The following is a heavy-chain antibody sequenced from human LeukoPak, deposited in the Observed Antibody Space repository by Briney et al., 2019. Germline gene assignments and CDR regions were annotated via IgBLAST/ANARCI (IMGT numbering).Heavy chain of an antibody. D-gene: IGHD2-15*01. CDR3: ARTGMVAATFDY. Sequence: GASVKVSCKASGYTFTSYAMNWVRQAPGQGLEWMGIINPSGGSTTYARKFQGRLTMTRDTSTSTVYMELTSLRSEDTAVYYCARTGMVAATFDYWGQGTLVTVSS. CDR2: INPSGGST. V-gene: IGHV1-46*01. CDR1: GYTFTSYA. J-gene: IGHJ4*02.